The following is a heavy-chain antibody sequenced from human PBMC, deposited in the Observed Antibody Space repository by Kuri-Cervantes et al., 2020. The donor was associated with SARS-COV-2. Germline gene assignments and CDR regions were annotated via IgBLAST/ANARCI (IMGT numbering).Heavy chain of an antibody. J-gene: IGHJ4*02. Sequence: SQTLSLTCAVSGYSISRGYYWDWIRQPPGKGLEWIGSINHSGSTYYNPSLKSRVTISVETSKNQFSLKLSSVTAADTAVYYCARLRYCSSTSCWHFDHWGQGTLVTVSS. CDR2: INHSGST. V-gene: IGHV4-38-2*01. CDR3: ARLRYCSSTSCWHFDH. D-gene: IGHD2-2*01. CDR1: GYSISRGYY.